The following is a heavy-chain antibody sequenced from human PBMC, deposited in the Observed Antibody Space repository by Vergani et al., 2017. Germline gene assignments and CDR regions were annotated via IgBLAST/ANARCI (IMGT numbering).Heavy chain of an antibody. Sequence: QVRLQESGPGLVKPSETLSLTCSVPGGPMSGYSWSWIRQPPGKELEWIGYMYHSGSTNYNPSLETRVTISGDTSKNQFSLKLNSVTAADTAVYYCGRVADFYGLGSRLLDLWGQGILVTVSS. CDR2: MYHSGST. D-gene: IGHD3-10*01. CDR1: GGPMSGYS. J-gene: IGHJ5*02. CDR3: GRVADFYGLGSRLLDL. V-gene: IGHV4-59*01.